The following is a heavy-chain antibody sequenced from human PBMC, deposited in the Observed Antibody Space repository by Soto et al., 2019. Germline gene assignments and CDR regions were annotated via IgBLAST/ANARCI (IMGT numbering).Heavy chain of an antibody. CDR2: INAGNGDI. J-gene: IGHJ4*02. Sequence: ASVKVSCKASGYTLSNYAMHWVRQAPGQRLEWMGWINAGNGDIKYSQKFQGRVSITRDTSANTAYMELSSLRFEDTAVYYCARAAYYYDSSGYYPGDYWGQGSLVTVSS. D-gene: IGHD3-22*01. V-gene: IGHV1-3*01. CDR3: ARAAYYYDSSGYYPGDY. CDR1: GYTLSNYA.